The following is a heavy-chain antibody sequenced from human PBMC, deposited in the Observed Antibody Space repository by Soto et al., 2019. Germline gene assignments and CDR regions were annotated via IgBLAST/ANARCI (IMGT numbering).Heavy chain of an antibody. Sequence: HPGGSLRLSCGASGFTFSDSAMGWVRQAPGKGLEWVSSISTSGYSTYYADSVKGRFTISRDTSKNTLYLQTNSLRAEDTAMYYCAKMGRDDYKPIASWGQGSRVTVS. D-gene: IGHD3-10*01. V-gene: IGHV3-23*01. CDR1: GFTFSDSA. J-gene: IGHJ4*02. CDR2: ISTSGYST. CDR3: AKMGRDDYKPIAS.